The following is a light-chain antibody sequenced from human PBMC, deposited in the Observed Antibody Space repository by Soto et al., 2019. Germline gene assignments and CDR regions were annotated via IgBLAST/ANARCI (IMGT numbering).Light chain of an antibody. J-gene: IGLJ1*01. CDR1: RFNIGAGYD. Sequence: QSVLTQPPSVSGAPGQRVTISCTGSRFNIGAGYDVHWYQQLPGTAPKLLIYGNSNRPSGVPDRFSGSKSGTSASLAITGLQAEDEADYYCQSYDSCLTYVFGTGTKLTVL. V-gene: IGLV1-40*01. CDR2: GNS. CDR3: QSYDSCLTYV.